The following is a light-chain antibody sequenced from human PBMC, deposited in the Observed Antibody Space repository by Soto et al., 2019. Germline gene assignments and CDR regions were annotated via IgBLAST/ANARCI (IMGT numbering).Light chain of an antibody. J-gene: IGLJ1*01. Sequence: QSVLTQPASVSGSPGQSITFSCTGTSSDIGVYNYVSWYQQHPGKAPKLMIYEVNNRPSGVSNRFSGSKSGNTASLTISGLQAEDEADYYCISYTTSNTYVFGTGTKLTVL. CDR1: SSDIGVYNY. CDR2: EVN. CDR3: ISYTTSNTYV. V-gene: IGLV2-14*01.